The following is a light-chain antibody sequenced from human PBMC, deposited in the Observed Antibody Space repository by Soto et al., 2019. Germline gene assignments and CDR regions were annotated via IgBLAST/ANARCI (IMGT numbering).Light chain of an antibody. Sequence: EIVLTQSPATLSLSPGERVTLSGRASQSVNNFLAWYQQKPGQAPRPLIYDTSNRATGVPDRFSGSGSGTDFTLTISSVEPEDFEVYYCKQPPSWPVTFGQGTRLEIK. CDR1: QSVNNF. V-gene: IGKV3-11*01. CDR3: KQPPSWPVT. CDR2: DTS. J-gene: IGKJ5*01.